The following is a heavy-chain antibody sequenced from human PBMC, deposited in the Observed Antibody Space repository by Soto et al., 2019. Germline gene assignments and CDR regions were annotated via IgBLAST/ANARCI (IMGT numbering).Heavy chain of an antibody. CDR1: GYTFTSYG. D-gene: IGHD3-16*02. CDR2: ISAYNGNT. CDR3: ARTGDYIWGSYRSPSSWFDP. Sequence: ASVKVSCKASGYTFTSYGISWVRQAPGQGLEWMGWISAYNGNTNYAQKLQGRVTMTTDTSTSTAYMELRSLRSDDTAVYYCARTGDYIWGSYRSPSSWFDPWGQGTLVTVSS. J-gene: IGHJ5*02. V-gene: IGHV1-18*01.